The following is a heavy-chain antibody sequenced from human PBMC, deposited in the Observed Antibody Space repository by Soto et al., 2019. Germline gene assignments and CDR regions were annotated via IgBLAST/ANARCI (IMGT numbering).Heavy chain of an antibody. V-gene: IGHV1-46*01. CDR1: GYTFTSYY. Sequence: QVQLVQSGAEVKKPGASVKVSCKASGYTFTSYYIHWVRQAPGQGLEWMGILNPSGGSTGYAQKFEGRVTMTRDTSMSTVFMELSSLRSEDTAVYYCARDPIAAAGTTLLDYWGKGTLVTVSS. CDR2: LNPSGGST. CDR3: ARDPIAAAGTTLLDY. J-gene: IGHJ4*02. D-gene: IGHD6-13*01.